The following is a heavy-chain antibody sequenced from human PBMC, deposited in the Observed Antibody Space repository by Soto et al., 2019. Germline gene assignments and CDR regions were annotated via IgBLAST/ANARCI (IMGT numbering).Heavy chain of an antibody. CDR2: ISGSGGST. Sequence: PGGSLRLSCAASGFTFSTYAMSWVGQGPGKGLEWVSAISGSGGSTYYADSVKGRFTISRDNSKNTLYLQMNSLRAEDTAVYYCAKDSYYDSSGYYPNWFDPWGQGTLVTVSS. V-gene: IGHV3-23*01. CDR3: AKDSYYDSSGYYPNWFDP. CDR1: GFTFSTYA. J-gene: IGHJ5*02. D-gene: IGHD3-22*01.